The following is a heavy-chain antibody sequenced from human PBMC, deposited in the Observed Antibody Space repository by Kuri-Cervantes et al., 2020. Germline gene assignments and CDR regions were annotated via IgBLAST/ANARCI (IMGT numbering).Heavy chain of an antibody. CDR1: GFIFSSSW. Sequence: GGSLRLSCAASGFIFSSSWMSWVRQAPGKGLEWVANIKEDGNKIYYVDSVKGRFTISRDNAKNSLYLQMNSLRAEDTAVYYCARLYCSGGSCYLRYWGQGTLVTVSS. D-gene: IGHD2-15*01. CDR2: IKEDGNKI. CDR3: ARLYCSGGSCYLRY. J-gene: IGHJ4*02. V-gene: IGHV3-7*04.